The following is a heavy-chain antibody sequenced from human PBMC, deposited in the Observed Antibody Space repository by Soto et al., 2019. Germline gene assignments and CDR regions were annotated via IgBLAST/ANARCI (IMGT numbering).Heavy chain of an antibody. CDR3: ARGAGAYYYYYYGMDV. CDR1: GGSFSGYY. D-gene: IGHD6-13*01. Sequence: PSETLSLTCAVYGGSFSGYYWSWIRQPPGKGLEWIGEINHSGSTNYNPSLKSRVTISVDTSKNQFSLKLSSVTAADTAVYYCARGAGAYYYYYYGMDVWGQGTTVTVS. J-gene: IGHJ6*02. CDR2: INHSGST. V-gene: IGHV4-34*01.